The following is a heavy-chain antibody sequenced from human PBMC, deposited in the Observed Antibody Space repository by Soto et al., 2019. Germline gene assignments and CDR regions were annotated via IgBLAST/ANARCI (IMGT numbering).Heavy chain of an antibody. J-gene: IGHJ4*02. D-gene: IGHD3-10*01. CDR2: ISGSGGST. CDR1: GFPFSNYA. Sequence: GGSLRLSCAASGFPFSNYAMSWVRQAPGKGLEWVSAISGSGGSTYYADSVKGRFTISRDNSNNTLYLQMNSLRAEDTAVYYCAKDTRVNYYDSGSSSYWGEGTLVTVSS. CDR3: AKDTRVNYYDSGSSSY. V-gene: IGHV3-23*01.